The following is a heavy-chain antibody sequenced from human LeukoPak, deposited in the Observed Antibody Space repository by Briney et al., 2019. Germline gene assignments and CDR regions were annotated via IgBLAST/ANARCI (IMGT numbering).Heavy chain of an antibody. CDR1: GGTFSSYA. J-gene: IGHJ5*02. Sequence: ASVKVSCKASGGTFSSYAISWVRQAPGQGLEWMGGIIPIFGTANYAQKFQGRVTITADESTSTAYMELSSLRSEDTAVYYCAAVDTIFGVVRITWFDPWGQGTLVTVSS. D-gene: IGHD3-3*01. CDR3: AAVDTIFGVVRITWFDP. CDR2: IIPIFGTA. V-gene: IGHV1-69*13.